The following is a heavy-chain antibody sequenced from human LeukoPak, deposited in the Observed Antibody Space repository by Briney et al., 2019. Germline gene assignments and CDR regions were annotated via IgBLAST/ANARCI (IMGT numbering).Heavy chain of an antibody. Sequence: ASVKVSCKSSGYTFTTYYIHWVRQAPGQGLEWMGWVSPDSGGTNYAQNFQGRVTLTRDTSISTAYMELSSLRSDDTAVYYCARETGRDGYKDLDYWGQGTLVTVSS. CDR2: VSPDSGGT. V-gene: IGHV1-2*02. D-gene: IGHD5-24*01. CDR1: GYTFTTYY. J-gene: IGHJ4*02. CDR3: ARETGRDGYKDLDY.